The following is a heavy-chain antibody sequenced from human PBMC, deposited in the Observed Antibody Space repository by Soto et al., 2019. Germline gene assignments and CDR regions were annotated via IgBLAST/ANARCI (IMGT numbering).Heavy chain of an antibody. Sequence: GSLRLSCAASGLSFSSYWMNWVCQAPGKGLEWVANINQDGNEDNLLDSVKGRFTISRDNAKNSLFLQMNSLRVDDTAVYYCARTGDGHHDFLDYWGQGALVTSPQ. CDR1: GLSFSSYW. J-gene: IGHJ4*02. D-gene: IGHD1-1*01. CDR3: ARTGDGHHDFLDY. V-gene: IGHV3-7*01. CDR2: INQDGNED.